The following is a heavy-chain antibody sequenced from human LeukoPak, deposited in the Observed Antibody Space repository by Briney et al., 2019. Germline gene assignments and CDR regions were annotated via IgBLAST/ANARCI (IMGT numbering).Heavy chain of an antibody. J-gene: IGHJ5*02. Sequence: ASVKVSCKVSGYTLTELSMHWVRQAPGKGLEWMGGFDPEDGETIYAQKFQGRVTMSEDTSTDTAYMELSSLRSEDTAVYYCATPPVIAAAGTPWGQGTLVTVSS. V-gene: IGHV1-24*01. CDR2: FDPEDGET. CDR1: GYTLTELS. CDR3: ATPPVIAAAGTP. D-gene: IGHD6-13*01.